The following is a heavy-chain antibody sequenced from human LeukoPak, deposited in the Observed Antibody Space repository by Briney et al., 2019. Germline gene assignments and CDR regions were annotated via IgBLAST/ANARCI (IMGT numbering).Heavy chain of an antibody. J-gene: IGHJ4*02. D-gene: IGHD1-26*01. CDR1: GFTVSSNY. V-gene: IGHV3-66*01. CDR3: TRDRVGATSTYFDY. Sequence: GGSLRLSCAASGFTVSSNYMSWVRQAPGKGLEWVSVIYSGGSTYYADSVKGRFTISRDNSKNTLYLQMNSLKTEDTAVYYCTRDRVGATSTYFDYWGQGTLVTVSS. CDR2: IYSGGST.